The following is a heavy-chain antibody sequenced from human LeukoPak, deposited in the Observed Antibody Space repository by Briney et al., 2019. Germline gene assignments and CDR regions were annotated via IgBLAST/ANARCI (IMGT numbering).Heavy chain of an antibody. J-gene: IGHJ4*02. V-gene: IGHV1-2*02. CDR3: ARDYYDSSGPVGEDY. D-gene: IGHD3-22*01. CDR1: GYTFTKYY. CDR2: INPNSGGT. Sequence: ASVNVSCKTSGYTFTKYYMHWVRQAPGQGLEWMGWINPNSGGTNYAQKFQGRVTMTRDTSISTAYMELSRLRSDDTAVYYCARDYYDSSGPVGEDYWGQGTLVTVSS.